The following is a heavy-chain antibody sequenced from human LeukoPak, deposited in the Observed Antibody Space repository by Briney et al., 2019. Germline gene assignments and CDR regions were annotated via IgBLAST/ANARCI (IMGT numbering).Heavy chain of an antibody. CDR2: IYNSGGT. Sequence: SETLSLTCTVSGGSISSYYWIWIRQPPGKGLEWIGNIYNSGGTNYNPSLKSRVTTSVDTSKNQFSLKLTSVTAADTAVYYCARYRGNSNGGFDPWGQGNLVTVSS. J-gene: IGHJ5*02. CDR3: ARYRGNSNGGFDP. CDR1: GGSISSYY. D-gene: IGHD4-23*01. V-gene: IGHV4-59*01.